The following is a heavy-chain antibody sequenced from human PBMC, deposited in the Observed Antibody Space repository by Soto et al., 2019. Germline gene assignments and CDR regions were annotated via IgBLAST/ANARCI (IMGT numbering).Heavy chain of an antibody. CDR1: GYTFTSYG. CDR3: ARDSPYYYDSSGSHPSY. V-gene: IGHV1-18*01. Sequence: ASVKVSCKASGYTFTSYGISWVRQAPGQGLEWMGWISAYNGDTNYAQKLQGRVTMTTDTSTSTAYMELRSLRSDDTAVYYCARDSPYYYDSSGSHPSYWGQGPLVTVSS. D-gene: IGHD3-22*01. J-gene: IGHJ4*02. CDR2: ISAYNGDT.